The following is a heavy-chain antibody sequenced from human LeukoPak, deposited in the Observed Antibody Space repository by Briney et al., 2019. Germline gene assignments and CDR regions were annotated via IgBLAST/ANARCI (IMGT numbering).Heavy chain of an antibody. CDR1: GFTFSSYA. Sequence: GGSLRLSCAASGFTFSSYAMHWVRQAPGKGLDWVAVISYDGSNKYYADSVKGRFTISRDNSKNTLYLQRNSLRAEDTAVYYCAREGGGDSGSFDDAFDIWGQGTMVTVSS. D-gene: IGHD1-26*01. CDR2: ISYDGSNK. V-gene: IGHV3-30-3*01. CDR3: AREGGGDSGSFDDAFDI. J-gene: IGHJ3*02.